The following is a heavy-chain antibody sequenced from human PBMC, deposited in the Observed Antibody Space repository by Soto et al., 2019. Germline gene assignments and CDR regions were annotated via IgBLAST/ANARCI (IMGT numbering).Heavy chain of an antibody. V-gene: IGHV3-23*01. J-gene: IGHJ6*02. CDR1: GFTFSSYA. D-gene: IGHD1-7*01. Sequence: WGSLRLSCAASGFTFSSYAMSWVRQAPGKGLEWVSAISGSGGSTYYADSVKGRFTISRDNSKNTLYLQMNSLRAEDTAVYYCAKHGNGGITGTLAFDYGMDVWGQGTTVTVSS. CDR3: AKHGNGGITGTLAFDYGMDV. CDR2: ISGSGGST.